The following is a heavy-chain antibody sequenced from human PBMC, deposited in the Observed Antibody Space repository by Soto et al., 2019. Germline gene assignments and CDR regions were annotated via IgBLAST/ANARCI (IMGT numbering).Heavy chain of an antibody. CDR2: ISDSGRYI. Sequence: EVQLVESGGGLVKPGGSLRLSCAASGFTFSLYSLNWVRQAPGKGLEWVSSISDSGRYIYYADSVKGRFTVSRDNAKNSLILQMNSRRAEDTAVYYCARDVANVKHSYVYWGQGTLVTVSS. V-gene: IGHV3-21*02. J-gene: IGHJ4*02. CDR3: ARDVANVKHSYVY. D-gene: IGHD2-15*01. CDR1: GFTFSLYS.